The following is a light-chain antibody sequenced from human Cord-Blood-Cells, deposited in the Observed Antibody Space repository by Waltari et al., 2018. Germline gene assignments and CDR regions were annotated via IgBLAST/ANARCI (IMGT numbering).Light chain of an antibody. CDR3: SSYTSSSTYVV. Sequence: QSALTQPASVSGSPGRSITISCTGTCSGVGGYNHVSWYQQHPGKAPKLMIYDVSNRPSGLSNRFSGSKSGNTASLTISGLQAEDEADYYCSSYTSSSTYVVFGGVTKLTVL. CDR2: DVS. CDR1: CSGVGGYNH. J-gene: IGLJ2*01. V-gene: IGLV2-14*01.